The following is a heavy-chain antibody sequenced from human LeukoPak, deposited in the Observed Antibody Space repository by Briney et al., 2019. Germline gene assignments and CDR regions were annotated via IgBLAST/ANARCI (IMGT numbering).Heavy chain of an antibody. Sequence: ASVKVSCKASGYTFTSYYMHWVRQAPGQGLEWMGIINPSGGSTSYAQKFQGRVTMTRDTSTSTVYMELSSLRSEDTAVYYCARGLLRGELPDADYYYYMDVWGKGTTVTVSS. V-gene: IGHV1-46*01. CDR1: GYTFTSYY. J-gene: IGHJ6*03. D-gene: IGHD1-26*01. CDR3: ARGLLRGELPDADYYYYMDV. CDR2: INPSGGST.